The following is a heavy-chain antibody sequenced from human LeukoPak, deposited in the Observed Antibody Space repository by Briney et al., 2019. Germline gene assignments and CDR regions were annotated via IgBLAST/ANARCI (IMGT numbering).Heavy chain of an antibody. V-gene: IGHV3-48*03. CDR1: GFXFSSYE. CDR3: AREAVGDAFDI. Sequence: GGSLRLSYAVSGFXFSSYEMNWVRQAPGKGLEWVSYIGSSGSTMYYADSVKGRFTISRDNAKNSLFLQMNSLRAEDTAVYYCAREAVGDAFDIWGQGTMVTVSS. J-gene: IGHJ3*02. CDR2: IGSSGSTM. D-gene: IGHD6-19*01.